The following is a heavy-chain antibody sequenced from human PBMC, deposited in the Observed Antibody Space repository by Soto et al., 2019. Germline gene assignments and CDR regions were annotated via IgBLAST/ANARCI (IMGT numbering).Heavy chain of an antibody. V-gene: IGHV4-59*01. Sequence: SETLSLACTVSTGSIGSYYWSWIRQPPGKGLEWIGYIYYSGNTNYNPSLKSRVTISVDTPKNQFSPKLSSVTAADTAVYYCARGGGPQLWFKSNYYGMDVWGQGTTVTVSS. D-gene: IGHD5-18*01. CDR3: ARGGGPQLWFKSNYYGMDV. CDR2: IYYSGNT. CDR1: TGSIGSYY. J-gene: IGHJ6*02.